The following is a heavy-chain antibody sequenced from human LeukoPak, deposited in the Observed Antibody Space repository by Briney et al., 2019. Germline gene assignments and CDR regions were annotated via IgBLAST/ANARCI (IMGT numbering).Heavy chain of an antibody. Sequence: PGGSPRLACAASGFTFSNYGMAWFRQAPGKGLEWVSTINIRADKTHYAASVKGRFTISGDNSKSTLALQMTCLRVDDTAVYYCERDPSEYEYNRGWYRDFWGQGSQVIVSS. CDR2: INIRADKT. D-gene: IGHD6-19*01. J-gene: IGHJ4*02. CDR1: GFTFSNYG. V-gene: IGHV3-23*01. CDR3: ERDPSEYEYNRGWYRDF.